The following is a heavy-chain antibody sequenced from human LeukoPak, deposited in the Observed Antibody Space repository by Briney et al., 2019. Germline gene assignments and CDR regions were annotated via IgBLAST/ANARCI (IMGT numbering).Heavy chain of an antibody. CDR2: ISAYNGNT. CDR3: ARGVQLERRSAFDI. D-gene: IGHD1-1*01. J-gene: IGHJ3*02. CDR1: GYTFTSYG. Sequence: ASXXVSCKASGYTFTSYGISWVRQAPGQGIEWMGWISAYNGNTNYAQKLQCRVTMTTDTSTSTAYMELRSLRSDDTAVYYCARGVQLERRSAFDIWGQGTMVTVSS. V-gene: IGHV1-18*01.